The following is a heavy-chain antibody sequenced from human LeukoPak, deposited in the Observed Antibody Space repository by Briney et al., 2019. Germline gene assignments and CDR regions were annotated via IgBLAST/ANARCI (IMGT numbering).Heavy chain of an antibody. D-gene: IGHD3-22*01. CDR2: ISGSGGST. CDR3: AKGGIYYYDISGYFFDY. Sequence: PEGSLRLSCAASGVTLSSYAMSWVRQAPGKGLEWVSGISGSGGSTYYADSVKGRFTISRDKSKSTLYLQMNSLRAEDTAVYYCAKGGIYYYDISGYFFDYWGQGTLVTVSS. J-gene: IGHJ4*02. V-gene: IGHV3-23*01. CDR1: GVTLSSYA.